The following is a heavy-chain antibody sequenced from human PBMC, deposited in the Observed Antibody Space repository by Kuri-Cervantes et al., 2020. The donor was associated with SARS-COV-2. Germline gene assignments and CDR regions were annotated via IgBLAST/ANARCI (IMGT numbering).Heavy chain of an antibody. D-gene: IGHD3-16*01. J-gene: IGHJ2*01. V-gene: IGHV2-5*01. CDR2: IYWNGDK. Sequence: SGPTLVKPTQTLTLTCTFSGFSLSTSGVGVGWIRQPPGKALEWLALIYWNGDKRYSPSLKSRLTITKDTSKNQVVLTMTDMDPVDTATYYCAHSGGPGFGGYFDLWGRGTLVTVSS. CDR3: AHSGGPGFGGYFDL. CDR1: GFSLSTSGVG.